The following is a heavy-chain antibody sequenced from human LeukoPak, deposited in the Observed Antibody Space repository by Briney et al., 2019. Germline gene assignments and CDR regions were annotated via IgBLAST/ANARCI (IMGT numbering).Heavy chain of an antibody. V-gene: IGHV3-23*01. CDR2: ISGSGGST. Sequence: GGSLRLSCAASGFTLSSYAMSWVRQAPGKGLEWVSAISGSGGSTYYADSVKGRFTISRDNSKNTLYLQMNSLRAEDTAVYYCAKDQLWFGELSFDYWGQGTLVTVSS. CDR1: GFTLSSYA. J-gene: IGHJ4*02. CDR3: AKDQLWFGELSFDY. D-gene: IGHD3-10*01.